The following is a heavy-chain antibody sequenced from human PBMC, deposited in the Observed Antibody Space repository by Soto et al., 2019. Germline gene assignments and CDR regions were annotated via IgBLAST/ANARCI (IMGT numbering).Heavy chain of an antibody. CDR1: GGSISSDNW. V-gene: IGHV4-4*02. Sequence: QVHLQESGPDLVRPSETLSLTCSFFGGSISSDNWWSWVRQTPGKGLEWIGEIYHSGNTNYNPSLKSRVTISVDKSKNQFSLKVTSVPAEDTALYYCARLSASSKLRGVVINWGQGTLVTVSS. D-gene: IGHD3-10*01. CDR3: ARLSASSKLRGVVIN. CDR2: IYHSGNT. J-gene: IGHJ4*02.